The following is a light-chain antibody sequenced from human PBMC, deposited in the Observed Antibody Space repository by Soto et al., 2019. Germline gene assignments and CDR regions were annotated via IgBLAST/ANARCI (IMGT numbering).Light chain of an antibody. J-gene: IGKJ1*01. V-gene: IGKV1-5*01. CDR3: QQYHGFW. CDR1: HSINDW. Sequence: DNPLTQSPSSLSASVGDRVTITCRARHSINDWLAWYQQKPGKAPKLLIYDASSLESGVPSRLSGGGSGTEFSLIINGLQPEDFATYYCQQYHGFWFDQGTKVDIK. CDR2: DAS.